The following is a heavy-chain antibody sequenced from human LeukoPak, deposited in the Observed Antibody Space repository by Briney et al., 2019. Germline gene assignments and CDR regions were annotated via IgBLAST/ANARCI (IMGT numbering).Heavy chain of an antibody. V-gene: IGHV1-18*01. D-gene: IGHD3-3*01. CDR1: DYTFTNYG. Sequence: ASVKVSCKASDYTFTNYGISWVRQAPGQGLEWMGWISIYNGNTDYAQKLRGRVTMTTDTSTSTAYMELRSLRSDDTAVYYCARITYDFWSGYYMPDDPWGQGTLVTVSS. CDR2: ISIYNGNT. J-gene: IGHJ5*02. CDR3: ARITYDFWSGYYMPDDP.